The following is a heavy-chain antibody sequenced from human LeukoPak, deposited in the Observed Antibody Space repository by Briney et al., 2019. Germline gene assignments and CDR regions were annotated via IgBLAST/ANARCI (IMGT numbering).Heavy chain of an antibody. J-gene: IGHJ4*02. Sequence: TGGSLRLSCAASGFTFSSYAMSWVRQAPGKGLEWVSAISGSGGSTYYADSVKGRFTISRDNSKNTLYLQMDSLRAEDTAVYHCAKGNDILTGYSDYWGQGTLVTVSS. CDR3: AKGNDILTGYSDY. CDR1: GFTFSSYA. CDR2: ISGSGGST. D-gene: IGHD3-9*01. V-gene: IGHV3-23*01.